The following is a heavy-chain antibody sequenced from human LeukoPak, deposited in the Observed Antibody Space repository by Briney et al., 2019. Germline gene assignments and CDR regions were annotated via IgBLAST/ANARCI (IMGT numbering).Heavy chain of an antibody. D-gene: IGHD2-15*01. CDR3: ARGMGVAVDAFDI. V-gene: IGHV5-51*01. CDR2: IYYDDSET. J-gene: IGHJ3*02. Sequence: GESLKFSCKGGAYSFTNYWIVWVRQMPGKGLEWMGVIYYDDSETQYSPSFQGQVTISVDESISTVYLQWSALKASDSAIYYCARGMGVAVDAFDIWGQGTMVTVSS. CDR1: AYSFTNYW.